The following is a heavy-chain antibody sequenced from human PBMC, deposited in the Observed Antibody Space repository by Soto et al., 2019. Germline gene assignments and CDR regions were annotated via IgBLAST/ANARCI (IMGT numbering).Heavy chain of an antibody. CDR2: ISVSGANT. CDR3: VKSRVIRVMAGSPPDC. D-gene: IGHD6-19*01. CDR1: GFTFNNYA. Sequence: DVQLLDSGGGLVQPGGSLRLSCAASGFTFNNYAMSWVRQAPGKGLEWVSTISVSGANTYYADSVKGRFTISRDDSKNSLLLPMHGLGPETPAVYSCVKSRVIRVMAGSPPDCWGPGTLVTVSS. V-gene: IGHV3-23*01. J-gene: IGHJ4*02.